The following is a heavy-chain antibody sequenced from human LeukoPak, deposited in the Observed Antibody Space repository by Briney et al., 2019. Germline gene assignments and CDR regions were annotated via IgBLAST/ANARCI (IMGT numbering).Heavy chain of an antibody. V-gene: IGHV4-38-2*02. J-gene: IGHJ4*02. CDR3: ASEYSSSPPYFDY. D-gene: IGHD6-6*01. Sequence: PSETLSLTCTVSGYSISSGYYWGWIRQPPGKGLEWIGSIYHSGSTYYNPSLKSRVTISVDTSKNQFSLKLSSVTAADTAVYYCASEYSSSPPYFDYWGQGTLVTVSS. CDR2: IYHSGST. CDR1: GYSISSGYY.